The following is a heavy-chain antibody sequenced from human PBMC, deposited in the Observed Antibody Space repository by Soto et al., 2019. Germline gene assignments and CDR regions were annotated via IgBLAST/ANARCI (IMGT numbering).Heavy chain of an antibody. Sequence: PGGSLRLSCAASGFTFSSYAMSWVRQAPGKGLEWVSAISGSGGSTYYADSVKGRFTISRDNSKNTLYLQMNSLRAEDTAVYYCAKERVEYSSSWYTQLGYFDYWGQGTLVTVSS. CDR3: AKERVEYSSSWYTQLGYFDY. V-gene: IGHV3-23*01. D-gene: IGHD6-13*01. CDR2: ISGSGGST. CDR1: GFTFSSYA. J-gene: IGHJ4*02.